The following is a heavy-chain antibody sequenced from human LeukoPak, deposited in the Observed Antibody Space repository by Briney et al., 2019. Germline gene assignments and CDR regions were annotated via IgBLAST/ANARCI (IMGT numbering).Heavy chain of an antibody. J-gene: IGHJ4*02. CDR1: GFTFDDYA. V-gene: IGHV3-9*01. D-gene: IGHD5-18*01. CDR2: ISWNSGSI. CDR3: AKVGDTAMVLDY. Sequence: GRSLRLSCAASGFTFDDYAMHWVRQAPGKGLEWVSGISWNSGSIGYADSVKGRFTISRDNAKNSLYLQMNSLRAEDTALYYCAKVGDTAMVLDYWGQGTLVTASS.